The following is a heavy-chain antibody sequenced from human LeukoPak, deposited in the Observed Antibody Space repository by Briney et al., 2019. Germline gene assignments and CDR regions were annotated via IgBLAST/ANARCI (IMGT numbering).Heavy chain of an antibody. D-gene: IGHD5-18*01. CDR3: GRDPRLGIRGYTYGYIDY. Sequence: GASVKVSCKASGYTFTSYAMHWVRQAPGQRLEWMGWINTNTGNPTYAQGFTGRYVFSLDTSVSTAYLQISGLTADDTAVYFCGRDPRLGIRGYTYGYIDYWGQGTLVTVSS. CDR2: INTNTGNP. J-gene: IGHJ4*02. CDR1: GYTFTSYA. V-gene: IGHV7-4-1*02.